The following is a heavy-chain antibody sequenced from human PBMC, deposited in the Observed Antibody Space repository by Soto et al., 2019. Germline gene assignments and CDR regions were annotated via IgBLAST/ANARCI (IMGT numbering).Heavy chain of an antibody. Sequence: TQTVSLTCTVSGGSIIDYYWNWIRQPAGKGLEWIGRIHASGTTNYNPSLKSRVTMSIDTSQTQFSLRLTFVTAADTAVYYCATERGMSLRPPGWYCYDPWGQGTLV. CDR3: ATERGMSLRPPGWYCYDP. J-gene: IGHJ5*02. CDR1: GGSIIDYY. V-gene: IGHV4-4*07. D-gene: IGHD2-15*01. CDR2: IHASGTT.